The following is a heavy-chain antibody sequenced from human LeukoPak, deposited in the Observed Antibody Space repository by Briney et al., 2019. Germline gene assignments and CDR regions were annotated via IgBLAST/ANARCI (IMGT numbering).Heavy chain of an antibody. CDR1: GGSISSYY. Sequence: SETLSLTCTVSGGSISSYYWSWLRQPPGKGLEWIGYIYYSGSTNYNPSLKSRVTISVDTSKNQFSLKLSSVTAADTAVYYCARDWTPYCSSTSPGGCYYGMDVWGQGTTVTVSS. CDR2: IYYSGST. J-gene: IGHJ6*02. D-gene: IGHD2-2*01. V-gene: IGHV4-59*01. CDR3: ARDWTPYCSSTSPGGCYYGMDV.